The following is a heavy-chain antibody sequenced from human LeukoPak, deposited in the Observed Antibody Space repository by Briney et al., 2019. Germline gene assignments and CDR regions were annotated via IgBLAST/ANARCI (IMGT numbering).Heavy chain of an antibody. D-gene: IGHD2-8*02. CDR1: GFTFSSYA. CDR2: ISGSGGST. Sequence: PGGSLRLSCGASGFTFSSYAMSWVRQAPGKGLEWVSAISGSGGSTYYADSVKGRFTISRDNSKNTLYLQMNSLRAEDTAVYYCAKPKHALVGPFDYWGQGTLVTVSS. V-gene: IGHV3-23*01. J-gene: IGHJ4*02. CDR3: AKPKHALVGPFDY.